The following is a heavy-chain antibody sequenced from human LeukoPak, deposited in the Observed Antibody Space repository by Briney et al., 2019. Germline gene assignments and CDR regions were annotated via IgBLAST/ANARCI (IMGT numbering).Heavy chain of an antibody. Sequence: GKSLKISCKGSGYTFTNDWIGWVRHMPGKGLEWMGIIYPGDSDTRNSPSFPGHVTISPDKSLSTPYLRRCSLKASDTAMYYCARRNGDSAVDYWGQGTLVTVSS. V-gene: IGHV5-51*01. CDR2: IYPGDSDT. J-gene: IGHJ4*02. CDR1: GYTFTNDW. D-gene: IGHD4-17*01. CDR3: ARRNGDSAVDY.